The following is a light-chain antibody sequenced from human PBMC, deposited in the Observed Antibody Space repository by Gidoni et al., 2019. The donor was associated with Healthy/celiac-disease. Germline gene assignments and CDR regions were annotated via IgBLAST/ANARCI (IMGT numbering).Light chain of an antibody. Sequence: GEPASISCRSSQSLLHSNGYNYLDWYLQKPGQSPQLLIYLGSNRASGVPDRFSGSGSGTDFTLKISRVAAEDVGVYYCMQALHPPWTFGQGTQVEIK. CDR1: QSLLHSNGYNY. CDR2: LGS. CDR3: MQALHPPWT. V-gene: IGKV2-28*01. J-gene: IGKJ1*01.